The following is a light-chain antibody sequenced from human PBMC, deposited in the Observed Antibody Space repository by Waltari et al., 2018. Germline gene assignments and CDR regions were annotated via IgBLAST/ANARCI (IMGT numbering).Light chain of an antibody. V-gene: IGLV2-14*03. Sequence: QSALTQPASVSGSPGQSITISCTGSNSDIGGYNFVSWYQQHPGKAPKLMIYDLNKRPSGVSNRFSASKSGKTASLTISGLQAEDEANYYCSSYTTSSTLVVGGGTKVSVL. CDR3: SSYTTSSTLV. CDR2: DLN. J-gene: IGLJ2*01. CDR1: NSDIGGYNF.